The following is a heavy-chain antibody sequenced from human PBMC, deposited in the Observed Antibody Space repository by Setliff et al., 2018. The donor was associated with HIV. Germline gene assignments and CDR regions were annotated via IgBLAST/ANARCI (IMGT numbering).Heavy chain of an antibody. D-gene: IGHD5-12*01. CDR1: GFTFSSYA. CDR3: ARVASGYDYGWLDP. CDR2: ISSSAGST. J-gene: IGHJ5*02. Sequence: GGSLRLSCAASGFTFSSYAMSWVRQTPGKGLEWVSFISSSAGSTYYSDSVKGRFTISRDNAKNSMDLQMNSLRAEDTAIYYCARVASGYDYGWLDPWGQGTLVTVSS. V-gene: IGHV3-23*01.